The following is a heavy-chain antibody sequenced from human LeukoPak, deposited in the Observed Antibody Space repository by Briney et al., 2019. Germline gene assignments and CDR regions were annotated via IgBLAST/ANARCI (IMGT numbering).Heavy chain of an antibody. CDR2: IYYSGST. D-gene: IGHD2-15*01. CDR3: AALPFSSNWFDP. CDR1: GGSISSYY. J-gene: IGHJ5*02. V-gene: IGHV4-59*01. Sequence: KPSETLSLTCTVSGGSISSYYWSWIRQPPGEGLEWIGYIYYSGSTNYNPSLKSRVTISVDTSKNQFSLKPSSVTAADTAVYYCAALPFSSNWFDPWGQGTLVTVSS.